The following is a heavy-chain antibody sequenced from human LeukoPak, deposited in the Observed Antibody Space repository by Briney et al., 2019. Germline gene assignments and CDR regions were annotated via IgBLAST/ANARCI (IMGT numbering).Heavy chain of an antibody. Sequence: ASVKVSCKASGGTFSSYAISWVRQAPGQGLEWMGWINPNSGGTNYAQKFQGRVTMTRDTSISTAYMELSRLRSDDTAVYYCARDPDYGGNSPDYWGQGTLVTVSS. CDR1: GGTFSSYA. V-gene: IGHV1-2*02. CDR3: ARDPDYGGNSPDY. CDR2: INPNSGGT. J-gene: IGHJ4*02. D-gene: IGHD4-23*01.